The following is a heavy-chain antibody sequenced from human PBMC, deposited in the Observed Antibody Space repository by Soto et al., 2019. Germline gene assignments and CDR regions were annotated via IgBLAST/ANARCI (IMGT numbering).Heavy chain of an antibody. D-gene: IGHD4-4*01. Sequence: QVQLVQSGAEVKKPGASVKVSCKASGYSFTNYYTHWVRQAPGQGLEWMGIINPFGGDTNYAQKFQGRLTMTRDTSTSIVYMELSSLRSEDTAIYYCVRSPTPKSFFDYWGQGTLVTVSS. V-gene: IGHV1-46*01. J-gene: IGHJ4*02. CDR1: GYSFTNYY. CDR3: VRSPTPKSFFDY. CDR2: INPFGGDT.